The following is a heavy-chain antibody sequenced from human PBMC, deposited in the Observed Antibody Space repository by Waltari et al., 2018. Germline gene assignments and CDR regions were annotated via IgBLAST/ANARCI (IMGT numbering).Heavy chain of an antibody. D-gene: IGHD1-26*01. CDR2: IIPIFGTA. J-gene: IGHJ4*02. Sequence: VQLVQSGAEVKKPGFSVKVSCKASGGTFSSSRISWVRQAPGQGLEWMGGIIPIFGTANYAKKFQGKVTITADKSTSTAYMELSSLRSEDTAVYYCARGATTGYFDYGGQGTLVTVSS. V-gene: IGHV1-69*14. CDR3: ARGATTGYFDY. CDR1: GGTFSSSR.